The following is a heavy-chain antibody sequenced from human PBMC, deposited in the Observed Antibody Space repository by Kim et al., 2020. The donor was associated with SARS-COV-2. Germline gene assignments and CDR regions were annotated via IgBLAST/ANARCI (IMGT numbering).Heavy chain of an antibody. CDR1: GGSISSSSYY. Sequence: SETLSLTCTVSGGSISSSSYYWGWIRQPPGKGLEWIGSIYYSGSTYYNPSLKSRVTISVDTSKNQFSLKLSSVTAADTAVYYCARHLKIGMVRGVYYYYGMDVWGQGTTVTVSS. V-gene: IGHV4-39*01. J-gene: IGHJ6*02. CDR2: IYYSGST. D-gene: IGHD3-10*01. CDR3: ARHLKIGMVRGVYYYYGMDV.